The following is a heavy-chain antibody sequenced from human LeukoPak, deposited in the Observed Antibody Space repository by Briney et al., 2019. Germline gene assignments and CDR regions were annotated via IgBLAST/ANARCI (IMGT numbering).Heavy chain of an antibody. D-gene: IGHD2-2*01. CDR3: ARDKDCSSTSCYLYYYYGMDV. V-gene: IGHV1-2*02. CDR2: INPNSGGT. J-gene: IGHJ6*02. CDR1: GYTFTGYY. Sequence: ASVKVSCKASGYTFTGYYMHWVRQAPGQGLEWMGWINPNSGGTNYAQKFQGRVTMTRDKSISTAYMELSRLRSDDTAVYYCARDKDCSSTSCYLYYYYGMDVWGQGTTVTVSS.